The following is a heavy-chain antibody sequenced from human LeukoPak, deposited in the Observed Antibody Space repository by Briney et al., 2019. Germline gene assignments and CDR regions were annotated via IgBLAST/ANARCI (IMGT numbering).Heavy chain of an antibody. Sequence: GESLKISCKGSGYNFNINWIAWVRQMPGKGLEFMGIIYPSDSDIRYSPSFQGQVTISADKSISTAYLQWSSLKASDTAIYYCARGSGNSSWLDPWGQGTLVTVSS. V-gene: IGHV5-51*01. CDR1: GYNFNINW. D-gene: IGHD3-10*01. J-gene: IGHJ5*02. CDR2: IYPSDSDI. CDR3: ARGSGNSSWLDP.